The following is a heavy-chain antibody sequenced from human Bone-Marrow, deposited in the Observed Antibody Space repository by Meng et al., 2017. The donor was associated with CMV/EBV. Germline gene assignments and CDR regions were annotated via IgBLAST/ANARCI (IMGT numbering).Heavy chain of an antibody. Sequence: GESLKIYCAASGFTFSSYWMSWVRQAPGKGLEWVANIKQDGSEKYYVDSVKGRFTISRDNAKNSLYLQMNSLRAEDTAVYYCAREYYYCSSTSCPYWYFDLWGRGTLVTVSS. J-gene: IGHJ2*01. CDR3: AREYYYCSSTSCPYWYFDL. V-gene: IGHV3-7*01. CDR2: IKQDGSEK. D-gene: IGHD2-2*01. CDR1: GFTFSSYW.